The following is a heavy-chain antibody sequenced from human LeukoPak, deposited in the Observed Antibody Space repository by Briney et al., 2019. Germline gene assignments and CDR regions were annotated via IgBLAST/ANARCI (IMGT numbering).Heavy chain of an antibody. CDR3: AGGGYIAAAGTSSEYYYYGMDV. J-gene: IGHJ6*04. D-gene: IGHD6-13*01. V-gene: IGHV4-34*01. Sequence: SETLSLTCAVYGGSVSGYYWSWNRQPPGKGLEWIGEINHSGSTNYNPSLKSRVTISVDTSKNQFSLKLSSVTAADTAVYYCAGGGYIAAAGTSSEYYYYGMDVWGKGTTLTVSS. CDR2: INHSGST. CDR1: GGSVSGYY.